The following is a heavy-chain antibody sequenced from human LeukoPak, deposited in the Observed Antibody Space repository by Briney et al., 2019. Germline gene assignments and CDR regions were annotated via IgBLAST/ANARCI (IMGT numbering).Heavy chain of an antibody. CDR3: ARGRYSSSWYDYWYFDL. CDR1: GYTFTGYY. V-gene: IGHV1-2*04. D-gene: IGHD6-13*01. Sequence: GASVKVSCKASGYTFTGYYMLWVRQAPGQGLEWMGWINPNSGGTNYAQKFQGWVTMTRDTSISTAYMELSRLRSDDTAVYYCARGRYSSSWYDYWYFDLWGRGTLVTVSS. CDR2: INPNSGGT. J-gene: IGHJ2*01.